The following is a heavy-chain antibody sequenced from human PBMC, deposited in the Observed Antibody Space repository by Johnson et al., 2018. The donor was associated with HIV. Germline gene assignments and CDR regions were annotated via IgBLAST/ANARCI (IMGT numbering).Heavy chain of an antibody. CDR2: IQYDGSNK. D-gene: IGHD6-13*01. V-gene: IGHV3-30*02. CDR3: ARVSQQQGGVYDAFDI. Sequence: QVQLVESGGGLVQPGGSLRLSCAASGLTFSGSGMHWVRQAPGKGLEWVAFIQYDGSNKYYVDSVKGRLTISRDNAKNTLYLQMNSLRAEDTAVYYCARVSQQQGGVYDAFDIWGQGTMVTVSS. J-gene: IGHJ3*02. CDR1: GLTFSGSG.